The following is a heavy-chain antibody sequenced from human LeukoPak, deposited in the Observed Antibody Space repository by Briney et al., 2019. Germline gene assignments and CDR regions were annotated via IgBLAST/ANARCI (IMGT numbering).Heavy chain of an antibody. Sequence: ATVKVSCKVSGYTLTELSMHWVRQAPGKGLEWMGGFDPEDGETIYAQKFQGRVTMTRDTSTSTVYMELSSLRSEDTAVYYCARDKSSPEYYYDSSGYYSNWGQGTLVTVSS. D-gene: IGHD3-22*01. V-gene: IGHV1-24*01. CDR3: ARDKSSPEYYYDSSGYYSN. J-gene: IGHJ4*02. CDR2: FDPEDGET. CDR1: GYTLTELS.